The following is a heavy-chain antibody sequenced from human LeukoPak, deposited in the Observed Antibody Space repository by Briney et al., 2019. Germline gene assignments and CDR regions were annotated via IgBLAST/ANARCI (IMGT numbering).Heavy chain of an antibody. CDR3: ASSLIAAAGKVSNY. CDR1: GGSISNTNW. CDR2: INHSGST. J-gene: IGHJ4*02. D-gene: IGHD6-13*01. Sequence: SETLSLTCGVSGGSISNTNWWTWVRQPPGKGLEWIGEINHSGSTNYNPSLKSRVTISVDTSKNQFSLKLSSVTAADTAVYYCASSLIAAAGKVSNYWGQGTLVTVSS. V-gene: IGHV4-4*02.